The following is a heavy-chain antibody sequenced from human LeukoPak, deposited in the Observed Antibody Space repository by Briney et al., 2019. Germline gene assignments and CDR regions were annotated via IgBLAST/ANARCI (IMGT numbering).Heavy chain of an antibody. CDR2: ISYDGSNK. V-gene: IGHV3-30*18. Sequence: GGSLRLSCAAAGFTFSSYGMRCVRQAPGKGLEWVAVISYDGSNKYYAESVKGRFTISRDHSNNTLYLQMNSLRAEDTAVYYCAKSRGSWTPIRYYGIDVWGQGTTVTVSS. CDR1: GFTFSSYG. D-gene: IGHD6-13*01. CDR3: AKSRGSWTPIRYYGIDV. J-gene: IGHJ6*02.